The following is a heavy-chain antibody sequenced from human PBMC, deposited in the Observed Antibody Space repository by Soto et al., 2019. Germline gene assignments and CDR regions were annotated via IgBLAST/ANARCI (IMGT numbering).Heavy chain of an antibody. D-gene: IGHD1-26*01. Sequence: KPSETLSLTCTVSGGSIRSGGYYWSWIRQHPGKGLEWIGYIYYSGSTYYNPSLKSRVTISVDTSKNQFSLKLSSVTAADTAVYYCARAITAWEAFDIWGQGTMVTVS. J-gene: IGHJ3*02. CDR2: IYYSGST. CDR1: GGSIRSGGYY. CDR3: ARAITAWEAFDI. V-gene: IGHV4-31*03.